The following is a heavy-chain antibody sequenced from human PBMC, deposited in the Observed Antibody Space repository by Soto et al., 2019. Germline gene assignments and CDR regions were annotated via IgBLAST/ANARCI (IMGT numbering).Heavy chain of an antibody. J-gene: IGHJ4*02. CDR2: IYPSDSDT. CDR1: GYNFAGYW. D-gene: IGHD3-3*01. Sequence: GESLKISCKGSGYNFAGYWIAWVRQMPGKGLELMGIIYPSDSDTRYRPSFQGQVTISADKSISSAYLQWSSLRASDTAMYYCARGGVSTRTLDYWGQGTTVTVPS. V-gene: IGHV5-51*01. CDR3: ARGGVSTRTLDY.